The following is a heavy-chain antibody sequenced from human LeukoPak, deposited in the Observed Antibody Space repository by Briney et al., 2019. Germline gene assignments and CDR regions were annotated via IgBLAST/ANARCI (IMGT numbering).Heavy chain of an antibody. CDR2: INPNSGGT. CDR1: GYTFTGYY. V-gene: IGHV1-2*02. CDR3: ARVLGESVLSVFDY. D-gene: IGHD4/OR15-4a*01. J-gene: IGHJ4*02. Sequence: ASVKVSCKASGYTFTGYYMHWVRQAPGQGLEWMGWINPNSGGTDYAQKFQGRVTMTRDTSISTAYVELSRLRSDDTAVYYCARVLGESVLSVFDYWGQGTLVTVSS.